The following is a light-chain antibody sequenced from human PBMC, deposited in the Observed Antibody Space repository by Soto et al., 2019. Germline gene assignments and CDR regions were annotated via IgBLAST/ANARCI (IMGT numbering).Light chain of an antibody. CDR1: TSNIGSNT. J-gene: IGLJ3*02. Sequence: QSVLTQPPSASGTPGQRGTIPCSGGTSNIGSNTVNWYQQLPGTAPKLLIYSDNQRPSGVPDRFSGSKSGTSASLAISGLQSEDEADYYCATWDDSLNGWVFGGGTKLTVL. CDR2: SDN. V-gene: IGLV1-44*01. CDR3: ATWDDSLNGWV.